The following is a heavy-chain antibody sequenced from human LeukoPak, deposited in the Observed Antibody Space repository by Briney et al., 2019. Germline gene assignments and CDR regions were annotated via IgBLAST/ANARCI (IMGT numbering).Heavy chain of an antibody. CDR1: GFTFSSYA. D-gene: IGHD3-9*01. Sequence: GRSLRLSCAASGFTFSSYAMHWVRKAPGKGLEWVAVISYDGSNKYYADSVKGRFTISRDNSKNTLYLQMNSLRAEDTAVYYCARGGRLRYFDWFRFDYWGQGTLVTVSS. V-gene: IGHV3-30-3*01. J-gene: IGHJ4*02. CDR2: ISYDGSNK. CDR3: ARGGRLRYFDWFRFDY.